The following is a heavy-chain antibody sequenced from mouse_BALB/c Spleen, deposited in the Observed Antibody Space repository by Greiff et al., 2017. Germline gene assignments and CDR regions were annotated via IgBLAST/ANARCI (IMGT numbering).Heavy chain of an antibody. V-gene: IGHV14-3*02. CDR1: GFNIKDTY. J-gene: IGHJ3*01. Sequence: VHLQQSGAELVKPGASVKLSCTASGFNIKDTYMHWVKQRPEQGLEWIGRIDPANGNTKYDPKFQGKATITADTSSNTAYLQLSSLTSEDTAVYYCAFYGYDDGWFAYWGQGTLVTVSA. CDR2: IDPANGNT. CDR3: AFYGYDDGWFAY. D-gene: IGHD2-2*01.